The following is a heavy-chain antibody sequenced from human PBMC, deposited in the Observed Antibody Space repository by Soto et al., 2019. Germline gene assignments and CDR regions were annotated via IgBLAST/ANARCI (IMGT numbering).Heavy chain of an antibody. J-gene: IGHJ5*01. CDR1: GFTFRDYS. V-gene: IGHV3-21*06. CDR3: ARSGVAALDS. Sequence: EVQLVESGGGLVKPGGSLRLSCAASGFTFRDYSLNWVRQAPGKGLEWVSSITSKSTYIYYADSVKGRFTISRDNAKSSLSLQMDSLRADDTAVYFCARSGVAALDSWGQGTLVTVSS. CDR2: ITSKSTYI. D-gene: IGHD2-8*01.